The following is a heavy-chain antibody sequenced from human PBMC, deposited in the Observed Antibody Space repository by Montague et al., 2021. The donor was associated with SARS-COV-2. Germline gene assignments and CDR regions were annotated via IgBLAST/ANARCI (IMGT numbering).Heavy chain of an antibody. CDR3: ARLVWFGELSSVNWFDP. D-gene: IGHD3-10*01. CDR2: IYYSGSN. V-gene: IGHV4-39*01. J-gene: IGHJ5*02. CDR1: IFSLRLRRPS. Sequence: SEILSLTCTFSIFSLRLRRPSWGWIRQPPGKGLEWIGSIYYSGSNYYNSSLKSRVTISVDTSKNQFSLKLNSVTAADTAVYYCARLVWFGELSSVNWFDPWGQGTLVTVSS.